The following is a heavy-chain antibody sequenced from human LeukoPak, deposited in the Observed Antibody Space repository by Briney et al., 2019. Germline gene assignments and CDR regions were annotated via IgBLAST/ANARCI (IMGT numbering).Heavy chain of an antibody. Sequence: GGSLRLSCAASGFTFSSYAMHWVRQAPGKGLEWVAVISYDGSNKYYADSVRGRFTISRDNAKNSLYLQMNSLRAEDTAVYYCARDTYYYDSSGYYLYYYYYYMDVWGKGTTVTISS. CDR3: ARDTYYYDSSGYYLYYYYYYMDV. D-gene: IGHD3-22*01. J-gene: IGHJ6*03. CDR1: GFTFSSYA. CDR2: ISYDGSNK. V-gene: IGHV3-30*04.